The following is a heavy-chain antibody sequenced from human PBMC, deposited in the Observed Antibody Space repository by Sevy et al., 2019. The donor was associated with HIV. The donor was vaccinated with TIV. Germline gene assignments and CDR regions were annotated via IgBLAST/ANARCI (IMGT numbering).Heavy chain of an antibody. V-gene: IGHV3-21*01. J-gene: IGHJ4*02. CDR2: ITTSSSYI. Sequence: GGSLRLSCAASGFAFRSYSMNWVRQAPGKGLEWVSSITTSSSYIHYADSVKGRFTISRDNAKNSLYLQMNSLRAEDTAFYYCAREVEGSTWTAEWYYFDYWGQGTLVTVSS. CDR1: GFAFRSYS. D-gene: IGHD6-13*01. CDR3: AREVEGSTWTAEWYYFDY.